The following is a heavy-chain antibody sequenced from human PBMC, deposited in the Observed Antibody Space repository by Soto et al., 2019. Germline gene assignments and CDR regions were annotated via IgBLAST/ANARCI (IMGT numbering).Heavy chain of an antibody. Sequence: ELQLVESGGGLVQPGGSLRLSCAASGFTFSSYWMHWVRQAPGKGLVWVSRINSDGSSTSYADSVKGRFTISRDNAKNTLYLQMNSLRAEDTAVYYCARVWSYYYDSSGYSDAFDIWGQGTMVTVSS. D-gene: IGHD3-22*01. CDR3: ARVWSYYYDSSGYSDAFDI. V-gene: IGHV3-74*01. CDR1: GFTFSSYW. J-gene: IGHJ3*02. CDR2: INSDGSST.